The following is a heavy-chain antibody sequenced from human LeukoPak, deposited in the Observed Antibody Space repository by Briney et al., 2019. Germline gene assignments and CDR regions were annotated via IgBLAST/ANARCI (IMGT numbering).Heavy chain of an antibody. J-gene: IGHJ4*02. V-gene: IGHV3-30*01. Sequence: GRSLRLSCAASGFTFTNAGIHWVRLAAGKGLEWVSFISHDGTNKYYSGSVDGRFIVSRLNSQNTVYLQMNDLRPEDTATYYCASEDVDTGDFWGQGTLVTVSS. CDR1: GFTFTNAG. CDR2: ISHDGTNK. CDR3: ASEDVDTGDF. D-gene: IGHD5-18*01.